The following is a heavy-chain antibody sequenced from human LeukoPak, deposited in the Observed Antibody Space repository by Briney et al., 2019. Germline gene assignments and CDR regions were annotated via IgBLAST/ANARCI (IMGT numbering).Heavy chain of an antibody. J-gene: IGHJ6*02. V-gene: IGHV3-23*01. CDR2: ISGSGGST. CDR1: GFTFSSYA. Sequence: GGSLRLSCAASGFTFSSYAMSWVRQAPGKGLEWVSAISGSGGSTYYADSVKGRFTISRDNSKNTLYLQTNSLRAEDTAVYYCAKHSSSPYYYYGMDVWGQGTTVTVSS. CDR3: AKHSSSPYYYYGMDV. D-gene: IGHD6-6*01.